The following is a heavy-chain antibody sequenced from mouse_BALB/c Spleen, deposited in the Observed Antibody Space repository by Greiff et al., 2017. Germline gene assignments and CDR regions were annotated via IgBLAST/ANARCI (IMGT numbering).Heavy chain of an antibody. J-gene: IGHJ1*01. D-gene: IGHD2-3*01. CDR2: IYPYNGGT. V-gene: IGHV1S29*02. CDR3: ARWLLRYFDV. CDR1: GYTFTDYN. Sequence: EVQLVESGPELVKPGASVKISCKASGYTFTDYNMHWVKQSHGKSLEWIGYIYPYNGGTGYNQKFKSKATLTVDNSSSTAYMELRSLTSEDSAVYYCARWLLRYFDVWGAGTTVTVSS.